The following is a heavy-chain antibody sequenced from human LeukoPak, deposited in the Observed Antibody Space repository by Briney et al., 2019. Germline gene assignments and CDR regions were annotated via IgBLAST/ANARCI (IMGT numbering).Heavy chain of an antibody. CDR3: ARAGYYDILTGYYRRGQFDP. J-gene: IGHJ5*02. D-gene: IGHD3-9*01. V-gene: IGHV6-1*01. CDR1: GDSVSSNSAA. Sequence: SQTLSLTCAISGDSVSSNSAAWNWIRQSPSRGLEWLGRTYYRSKWHNDYAVSVKSRITINPDTSKNQFSLQLNSVTPEDTAVYYCARAGYYDILTGYYRRGQFDPWGQGTLVTVSS. CDR2: TYYRSKWHN.